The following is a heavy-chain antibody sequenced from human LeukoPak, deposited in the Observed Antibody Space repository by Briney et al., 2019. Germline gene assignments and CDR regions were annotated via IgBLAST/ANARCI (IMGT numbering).Heavy chain of an antibody. CDR2: IKQDGSEK. CDR1: GFTFSSYW. D-gene: IGHD2-21*01. V-gene: IGHV3-7*01. CDR3: ATEGRYCGGDCFGY. Sequence: HPGGSLRLSCAASGFTFSSYWMTWVRQAPGKGLEWVANIKQDGSEKYYVDSVKGRFTISRDNAKNSLYLQMNSLRAEDTAVYYCATEGRYCGGDCFGYWGQGTLVTVSS. J-gene: IGHJ4*02.